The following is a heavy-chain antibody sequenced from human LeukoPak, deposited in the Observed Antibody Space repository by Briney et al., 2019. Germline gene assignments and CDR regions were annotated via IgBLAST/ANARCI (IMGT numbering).Heavy chain of an antibody. Sequence: GGSLRLSCAASGFTFSSYGMNWVRQAPGKGLEWVSSISSSSSYIYYADSVKGRFTISRDNAKNSLYLQMGSLRAEDMGVYYCARDRYSGFDSGTDYWGQGTLVTVSS. CDR2: ISSSSSYI. V-gene: IGHV3-21*01. CDR1: GFTFSSYG. J-gene: IGHJ4*02. D-gene: IGHD5-12*01. CDR3: ARDRYSGFDSGTDY.